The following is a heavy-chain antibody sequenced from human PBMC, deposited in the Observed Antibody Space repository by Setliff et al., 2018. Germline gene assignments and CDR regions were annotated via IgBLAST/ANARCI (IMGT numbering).Heavy chain of an antibody. V-gene: IGHV3-7*01. D-gene: IGHD6-19*01. CDR3: ARDPPRGDGCNFDL. J-gene: IGHJ2*01. CDR2: INEDGSEK. Sequence: PGGSLRLSCAASGFTFSSYSVSWVRQAPGKGLEWVASINEDGSEKYYVDSVKGRFTISRDSAKNTLYLQMNSLRAEDTAVYYCARDPPRGDGCNFDLWGRGTLVTVSS. CDR1: GFTFSSYS.